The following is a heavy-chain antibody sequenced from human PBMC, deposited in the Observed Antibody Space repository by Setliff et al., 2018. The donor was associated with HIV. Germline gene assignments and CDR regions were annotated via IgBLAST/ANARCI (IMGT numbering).Heavy chain of an antibody. CDR2: MNPNTGVA. Sequence: ASVKVSCKASGHTFSNSDIHWVRRATGQGLEWMGWMNPNTGVAGYALKFQGRVTMTRDTSISTAYMELSSLTSEDTAAYWCASGKGVGGVIITGGLDVWVKGTTVTVSS. J-gene: IGHJ6*04. CDR1: GHTFSNSD. D-gene: IGHD3-10*01. V-gene: IGHV1-8*01. CDR3: ASGKGVGGVIITGGLDV.